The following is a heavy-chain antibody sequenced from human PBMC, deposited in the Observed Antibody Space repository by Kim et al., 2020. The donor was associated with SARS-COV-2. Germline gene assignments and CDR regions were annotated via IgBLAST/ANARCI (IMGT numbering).Heavy chain of an antibody. Sequence: TNYGPSSQSHVTISADKSISTAYLQWSSLKASDTAMYYCARNDKGYGGDYWGQGTLVTVSS. CDR3: ARNDKGYGGDY. V-gene: IGHV5-10-1*01. CDR2: T. J-gene: IGHJ4*02. D-gene: IGHD3-9*01.